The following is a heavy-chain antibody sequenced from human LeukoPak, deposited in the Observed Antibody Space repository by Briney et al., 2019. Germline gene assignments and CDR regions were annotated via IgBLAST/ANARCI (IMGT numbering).Heavy chain of an antibody. CDR2: IKPKDGVT. Sequence: ASLKVSSKASGYTFTGYYMHSVRQTPGQGGEWMGRIKPKDGVTNSAQKVQGRGTTTRDTSISTAYMELSRLRSDETAVYYCARVITGAAEYFQHWGQGTLVTVSS. CDR1: GYTFTGYY. CDR3: ARVITGAAEYFQH. J-gene: IGHJ1*01. V-gene: IGHV1-2*01. D-gene: IGHD1-20*01.